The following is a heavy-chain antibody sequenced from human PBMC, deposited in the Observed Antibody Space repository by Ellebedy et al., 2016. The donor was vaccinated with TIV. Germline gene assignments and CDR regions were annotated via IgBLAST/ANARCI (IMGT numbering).Heavy chain of an antibody. J-gene: IGHJ4*02. Sequence: GGSLRLSXAASGFTFSMHWMSWVRQAPGKGLEWVANIKQDGSDTYYVDSVKGRFTISRDNAKNSLFLQMNSLRAEDTAVYYCARGGPMVRGVIGPYPYWGQGTLVTVSS. CDR1: GFTFSMHW. CDR3: ARGGPMVRGVIGPYPY. D-gene: IGHD3-10*01. V-gene: IGHV3-7*01. CDR2: IKQDGSDT.